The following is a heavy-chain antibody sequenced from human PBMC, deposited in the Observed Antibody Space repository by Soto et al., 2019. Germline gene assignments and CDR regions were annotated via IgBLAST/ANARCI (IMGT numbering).Heavy chain of an antibody. J-gene: IGHJ4*02. CDR1: GFTFSSYA. Sequence: GGSLRLSCAASGFTFSSYAMHWVRQAPGKGLEWVAVISYDGSNKYYADSVKGRFTISRDNSKNTLYLQMNSPRAEDTAVYYCAREAPGSSHFFDTRGQGTLGTLSS. CDR2: ISYDGSNK. D-gene: IGHD2-15*01. CDR3: AREAPGSSHFFDT. V-gene: IGHV3-30-3*01.